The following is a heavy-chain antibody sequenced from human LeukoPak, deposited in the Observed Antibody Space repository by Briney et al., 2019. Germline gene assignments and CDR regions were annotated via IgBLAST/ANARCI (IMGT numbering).Heavy chain of an antibody. CDR2: INPNSGGT. V-gene: IGHV1-2*02. Sequence: ASVTVSCTASGYTFTGYYMHWVRQAPGQGLEWMGWINPNSGGTNYAQKFQGRVTMTRDMSINTAYMELSRLRSDDTAIYYCARDLHWGPDYWGQGTLVTVSS. D-gene: IGHD7-27*01. CDR1: GYTFTGYY. CDR3: ARDLHWGPDY. J-gene: IGHJ4*02.